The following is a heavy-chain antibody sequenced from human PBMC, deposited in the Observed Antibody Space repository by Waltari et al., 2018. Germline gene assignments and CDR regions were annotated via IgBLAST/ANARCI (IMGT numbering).Heavy chain of an antibody. J-gene: IGHJ5*02. V-gene: IGHV1-2*06. CDR1: GYIFPDYY. CDR3: VRGSGGYSWFDP. D-gene: IGHD3-10*01. Sequence: QVQLVQSGAEVKKPGASVKVSCTASGYIFPDYYIHWVRQAPGRGLAWVDRFNPDSGGTNYAQKFQGRVTMTTDTSITTAYMELSRLTSDDTALYYCVRGSGGYSWFDPWGQGTLLTVSS. CDR2: FNPDSGGT.